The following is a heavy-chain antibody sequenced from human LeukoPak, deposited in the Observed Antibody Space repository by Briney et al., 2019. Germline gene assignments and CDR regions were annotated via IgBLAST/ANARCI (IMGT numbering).Heavy chain of an antibody. J-gene: IGHJ4*02. CDR3: ARVGVAGCFDY. V-gene: IGHV4-59*01. D-gene: IGHD6-19*01. CDR1: GGSISSYY. Sequence: SETLSLTCTVSGGSISSYYWSWIRQPPGKGLEWIGYIYYSGSTNYNPSLKSRVTISVDTSKNQFSLKLSSVTAADTAVYYCARVGVAGCFDYWGQGTLVTVSS. CDR2: IYYSGST.